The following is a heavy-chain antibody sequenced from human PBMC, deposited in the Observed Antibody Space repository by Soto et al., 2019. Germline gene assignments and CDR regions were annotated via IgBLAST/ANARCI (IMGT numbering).Heavy chain of an antibody. J-gene: IGHJ4*02. D-gene: IGHD6-13*01. CDR1: GFTFSSYW. CDR2: IKSDGSST. V-gene: IGHV3-74*01. Sequence: GGSLRLSCAASGFTFSSYWMHWVRHVAEKGLVWVSRIKSDGSSTNYADSVKGRLTISRDKAKNTLYLQMNSLRAEDTAVYYCARGGPSSSSSWYPYWGQGTLVTVSS. CDR3: ARGGPSSSSSWYPY.